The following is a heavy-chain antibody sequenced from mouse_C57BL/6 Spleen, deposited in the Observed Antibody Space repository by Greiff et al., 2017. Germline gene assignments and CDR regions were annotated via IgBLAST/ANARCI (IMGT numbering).Heavy chain of an antibody. V-gene: IGHV10-1*01. CDR1: GFSFNTYA. D-gene: IGHD2-12*01. J-gene: IGHJ4*01. CDR2: IRSKSNNYAT. CDR3: VSYEDYAMDY. Sequence: GGGLVQPKGSLKLSCAASGFSFNTYAMNWVRQAPGKGLEWVARIRSKSNNYATYYADSVKDRFTISRDDSESMLYLQMNNLKTEDTAMYYCVSYEDYAMDYWGQGTSVTVSS.